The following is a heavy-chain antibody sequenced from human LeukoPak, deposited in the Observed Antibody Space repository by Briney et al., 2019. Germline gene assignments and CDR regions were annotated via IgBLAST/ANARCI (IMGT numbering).Heavy chain of an antibody. V-gene: IGHV1-2*02. J-gene: IGHJ4*02. Sequence: GASVKVSCKASGYTFTGYYMHWVRQAPGQGLEWMGWINPNSGGTNYAQKFQGRVTMTRDTSISTAYMELSRLRSDDTAVYYCARGGLLWFGDPTQIFDYWGQGILVTVSS. CDR1: GYTFTGYY. CDR2: INPNSGGT. CDR3: ARGGLLWFGDPTQIFDY. D-gene: IGHD3-10*01.